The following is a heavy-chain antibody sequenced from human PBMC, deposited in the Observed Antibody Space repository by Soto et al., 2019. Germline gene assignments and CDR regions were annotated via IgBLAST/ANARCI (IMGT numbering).Heavy chain of an antibody. CDR1: GGSISMCY. J-gene: IGHJ5*02. V-gene: IGHV4-59*01. Sequence: SETLSLTCTVSGGSISMCYWSWIRQPPGKGLEWIGYLYHSGSTNYNPSLRSRVSISVDTSKNQFSLTLSSVTAADTAVYYCARTYGSGNWFDPWGQGTLVTVSS. CDR3: ARTYGSGNWFDP. D-gene: IGHD3-10*01. CDR2: LYHSGST.